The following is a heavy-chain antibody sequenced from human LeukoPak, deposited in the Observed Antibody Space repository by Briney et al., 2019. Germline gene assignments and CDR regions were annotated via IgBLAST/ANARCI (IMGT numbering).Heavy chain of an antibody. J-gene: IGHJ4*02. D-gene: IGHD2-15*01. Sequence: SETLSLTCTVSGGSISSYYWSWIRQPPGKGLEWIGYIYYSGSTNYNPSLKSRVTISVDTSKNQFSLKLSSVTAADTAVYYCARHKSGGSCYEYWGQGTLVTVSS. CDR3: ARHKSGGSCYEY. V-gene: IGHV4-59*08. CDR1: GGSISSYY. CDR2: IYYSGST.